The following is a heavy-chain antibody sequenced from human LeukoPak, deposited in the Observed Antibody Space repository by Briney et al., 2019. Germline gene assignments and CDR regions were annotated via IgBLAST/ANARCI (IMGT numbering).Heavy chain of an antibody. V-gene: IGHV4-59*01. J-gene: IGHJ4*02. CDR2: IYYSGST. D-gene: IGHD6-13*01. CDR1: GGSISSYY. CDR3: ARDHEYSSSWPYYFDY. Sequence: SETLSLTCTVSGGSISSYYWSWIRQPPGKGLEWIGYIYYSGSTNCNPSLKSRVTISVDTSKNQFSLKLSSVTAADTAVYYCARDHEYSSSWPYYFDYWGQGTLVTVSS.